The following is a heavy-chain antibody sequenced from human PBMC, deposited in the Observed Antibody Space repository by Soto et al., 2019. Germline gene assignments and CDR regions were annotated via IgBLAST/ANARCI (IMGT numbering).Heavy chain of an antibody. CDR1: GYTFTTYV. J-gene: IGHJ6*02. CDR3: ARVGHYYYGMDV. Sequence: ASVKVSGKASGYTFTTYVMHWVRQAPGQRLEWMGWINAGNDNTKYSQKFQGRVTITRDTSASTVYMELSSLSSEDTAVYYCARVGHYYYGMDVWGQGTTVTVSS. CDR2: INAGNDNT. D-gene: IGHD3-3*01. V-gene: IGHV1-3*01.